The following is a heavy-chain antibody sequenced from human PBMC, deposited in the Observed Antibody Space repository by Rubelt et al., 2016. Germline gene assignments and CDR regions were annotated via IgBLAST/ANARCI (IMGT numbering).Heavy chain of an antibody. D-gene: IGHD6-6*01. CDR3: ARYSGQLVL. V-gene: IGHV1-2*02. CDR1: GYTFTGYY. Sequence: QVQLVQSGAEVKKPGASVKVSCKTSGYTFTGYYIQWMRQAPGQGLEWMGWINLNNGGTNYAKKFQGRVTMTRDMSISTADMELCRLGSDDTAVYYCARYSGQLVLWGQGTLVTVSS. J-gene: IGHJ1*01. CDR2: INLNNGGT.